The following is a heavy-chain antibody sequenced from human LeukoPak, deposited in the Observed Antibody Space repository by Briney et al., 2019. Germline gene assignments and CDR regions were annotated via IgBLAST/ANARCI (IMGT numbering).Heavy chain of an antibody. CDR1: GGSISSYY. Sequence: SETLSLTCTVSGGSISSYYWSWIRQPQGKGMGWIGYIYYSGSINYNPSLKSRVTISVDTSKNQFSLKLSSVTAADTAVYYCARDAPPYGDPPYIDVWGKGTTVTVSS. J-gene: IGHJ6*03. V-gene: IGHV4-59*01. D-gene: IGHD4-17*01. CDR2: IYYSGSI. CDR3: ARDAPPYGDPPYIDV.